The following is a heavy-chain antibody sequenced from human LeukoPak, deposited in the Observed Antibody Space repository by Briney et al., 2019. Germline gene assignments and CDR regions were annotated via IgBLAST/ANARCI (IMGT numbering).Heavy chain of an antibody. D-gene: IGHD5-12*01. CDR1: GGTFSSYA. Sequence: SVKVSCKASGGTFSSYAISWVRQAPGQGLEWMGGIIPIFGTANYAQKFQGRVTITADESTSTAYMELSSLRSEDTAVYYCARPCCGYGIPHYYYMDVWGKGTTVTVSS. CDR2: IIPIFGTA. CDR3: ARPCCGYGIPHYYYMDV. J-gene: IGHJ6*03. V-gene: IGHV1-69*13.